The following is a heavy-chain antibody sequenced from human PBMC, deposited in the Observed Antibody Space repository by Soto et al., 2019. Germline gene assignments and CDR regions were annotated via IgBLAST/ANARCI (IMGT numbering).Heavy chain of an antibody. Sequence: GASVKVSCKASGYTFTSYYMHGVRQAPGQGLEWMGIINPSGGSTSYAQKFQGRVTMTRDTSTSTVYMELSSLRSEDTAVYYCARADVAVAGTPWGQGTLVTVSS. CDR2: INPSGGST. J-gene: IGHJ1*01. CDR1: GYTFTSYY. D-gene: IGHD6-19*01. V-gene: IGHV1-46*03. CDR3: ARADVAVAGTP.